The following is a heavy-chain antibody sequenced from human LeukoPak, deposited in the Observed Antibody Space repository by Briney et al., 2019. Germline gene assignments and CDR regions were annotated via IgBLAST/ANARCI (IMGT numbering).Heavy chain of an antibody. D-gene: IGHD2-21*02. CDR3: AAVAYCGGDCSNFGY. CDR2: IVVGSGNT. J-gene: IGHJ4*02. CDR1: GLTFTSSA. V-gene: IGHV1-58*02. Sequence: ASVKVSCKASGLTFTSSAMQWVRQARGQRLEWIGWIVVGSGNTNYAQKFQERVTITRDMSTSTAYMELSSLRSEDTAVYYCAAVAYCGGDCSNFGYWGQGTLVTVSS.